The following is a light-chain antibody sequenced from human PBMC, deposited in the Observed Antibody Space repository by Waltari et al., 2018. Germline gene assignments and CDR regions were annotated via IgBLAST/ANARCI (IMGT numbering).Light chain of an antibody. V-gene: IGKV1-39*01. CDR2: AAS. J-gene: IGKJ1*01. CDR1: QSISSF. Sequence: DMQMTQSPSSLSASVGDRVTITCRASQSISSFLNWYQQKPWKAPKLLIYAASTLQSGVPSRFSGSGSGTDFTLTISSLQPEDFATYYCQQTYSTPRTFGQGTKVEIK. CDR3: QQTYSTPRT.